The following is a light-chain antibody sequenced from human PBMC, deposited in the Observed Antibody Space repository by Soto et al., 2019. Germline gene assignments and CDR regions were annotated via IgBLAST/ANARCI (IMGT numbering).Light chain of an antibody. CDR1: SSDVGGYNY. CDR2: DVS. J-gene: IGLJ1*01. V-gene: IGLV2-14*01. CDR3: SSYTSSTPYV. Sequence: QSALTQPASVSGSPGQSITISCTGTSSDVGGYNYVSWYQQHPGKAPKLMIYDVSNRPSGVSNRFSGSKSGNTASLTIPGLQAEDEADYYCSSYTSSTPYVFGTATKVTVL.